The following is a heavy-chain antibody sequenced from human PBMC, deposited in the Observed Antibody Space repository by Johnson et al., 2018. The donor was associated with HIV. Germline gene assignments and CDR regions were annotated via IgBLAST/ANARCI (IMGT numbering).Heavy chain of an antibody. V-gene: IGHV3-30-3*01. J-gene: IGHJ3*02. CDR3: ARDPFPRFYAFDI. CDR1: GFTFSSYA. Sequence: QVQLVESGGGVVQPGRSLRLSCAASGFTFSSYAMHWVRQAPGKGLEWVAVISYDGSNKYNADSVKGRFTISRDNSKNTLYLQMNSLRAEDTAVYYCARDPFPRFYAFDIWGQGTMVTVST. CDR2: ISYDGSNK.